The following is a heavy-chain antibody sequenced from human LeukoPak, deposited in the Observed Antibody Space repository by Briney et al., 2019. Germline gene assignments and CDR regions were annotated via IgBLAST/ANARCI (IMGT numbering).Heavy chain of an antibody. CDR2: IYYSGST. V-gene: IGHV4-59*08. CDR1: GGSISSYY. J-gene: IGHJ4*02. CDR3: ARMRWLQY. Sequence: SETLPLTCTVSGGSISSYYWSWIRQPPGKGLEWIGYIYYSGSTNYNPSLKSRVTISVDTSKNQFSLKLSSVTAADTAVYYCARMRWLQYWGQGTLVTVSS. D-gene: IGHD5-24*01.